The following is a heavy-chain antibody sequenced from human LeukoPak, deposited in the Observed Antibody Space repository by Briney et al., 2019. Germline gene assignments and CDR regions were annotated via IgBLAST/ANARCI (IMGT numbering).Heavy chain of an antibody. CDR2: IIPIFGTA. CDR3: ASDTTGSATRRPNYGVDV. V-gene: IGHV1-69*13. Sequence: GASVKVSCKASGGTFSSYAISWVRQAPGQGLEWMGGIIPIFGTANYAQKFQGRVTITADESTSTAYMELSSLRSEDTAVYYCASDTTGSATRRPNYGVDVWGQGTTVTVSS. D-gene: IGHD4-17*01. CDR1: GGTFSSYA. J-gene: IGHJ6*02.